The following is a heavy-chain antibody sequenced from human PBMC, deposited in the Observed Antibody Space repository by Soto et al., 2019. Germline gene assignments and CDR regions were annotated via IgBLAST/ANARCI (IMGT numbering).Heavy chain of an antibody. Sequence: SETLSLTCAVSGGSISSGGYSWSWIRQPPGKGLEWIGYIYHSGSTYYNPSLKSRVTISVDRSKNQFSLKLSSVTAADTAVYYCASTRTYDFWSGYSAVFDYWGQGTLVTVSS. V-gene: IGHV4-30-2*01. J-gene: IGHJ4*02. CDR3: ASTRTYDFWSGYSAVFDY. D-gene: IGHD3-3*01. CDR1: GGSISSGGYS. CDR2: IYHSGST.